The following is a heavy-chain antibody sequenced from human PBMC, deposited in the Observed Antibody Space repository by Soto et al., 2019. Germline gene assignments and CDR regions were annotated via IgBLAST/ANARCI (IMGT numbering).Heavy chain of an antibody. CDR2: IIPILGIA. D-gene: IGHD4-4*01. CDR3: ARDRGTTVPWFDP. J-gene: IGHJ5*02. Sequence: SVKVSCKASGGTFSSYTISWVRQAPGQGLEWMGKIIPILGIANYAQKFQGRVTITGDNTTSTAYMELRRLRSEDTAVYYCARDRGTTVPWFDPWGQGTLVTVSS. V-gene: IGHV1-69*04. CDR1: GGTFSSYT.